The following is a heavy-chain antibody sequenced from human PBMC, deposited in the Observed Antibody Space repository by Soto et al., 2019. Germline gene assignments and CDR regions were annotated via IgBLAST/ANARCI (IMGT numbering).Heavy chain of an antibody. V-gene: IGHV1-18*01. CDR1: GHTFTRYG. J-gene: IGHJ4*02. Sequence: ASVKVSCKASGHTFTRYGISWVRQAPGQGLEWMGWISAYNGNTNYAQKLQGRVTMTTDTSTSTAYMELRSLRSDDTAVYYCARRPYSSSWFDYWGQGTLVTVSS. D-gene: IGHD6-13*01. CDR2: ISAYNGNT. CDR3: ARRPYSSSWFDY.